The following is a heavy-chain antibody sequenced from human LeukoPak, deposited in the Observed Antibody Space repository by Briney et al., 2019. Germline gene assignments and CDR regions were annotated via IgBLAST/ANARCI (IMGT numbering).Heavy chain of an antibody. J-gene: IGHJ4*02. CDR1: GFTFSSYW. Sequence: GGSLRLSCAASGFTFSSYWMSWVRQAPGKGLEWVSGISWNSGSIGYADSVKGRFTISRDNAKSSLYLQMNSLRAEDTALYYCAKSGLSAGDYFDYWGQGTLVTVSS. CDR2: ISWNSGSI. V-gene: IGHV3-9*01. CDR3: AKSGLSAGDYFDY.